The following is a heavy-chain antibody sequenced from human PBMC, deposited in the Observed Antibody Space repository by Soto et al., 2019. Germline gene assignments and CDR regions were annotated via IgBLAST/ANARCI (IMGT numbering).Heavy chain of an antibody. CDR2: IYHTGTT. CDR3: ARARPVGMSCSRLDA. D-gene: IGHD3-10*02. CDR1: GYVISSGFY. V-gene: IGHV4-38-2*02. Sequence: SETLSLTCNAAGYVISSGFYWAWIRQPPGKRLEWIGNIYHTGTTYYNPSLKSRVTISVGTSKNHFSLRLSSVTAADAAVFCCARARPVGMSCSRLDAWGQGTPVTVSS. J-gene: IGHJ5*02.